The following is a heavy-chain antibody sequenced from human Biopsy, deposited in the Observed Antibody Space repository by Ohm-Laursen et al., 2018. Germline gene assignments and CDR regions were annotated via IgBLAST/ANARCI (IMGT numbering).Heavy chain of an antibody. J-gene: IGHJ4*02. CDR2: ISSTSNHI. V-gene: IGHV3-21*01. CDR1: GVTLSGYS. CDR3: AKDDYDRVSSGYYFDY. Sequence: SLRLSCTAPGVTLSGYSMNWVRQAPGKGLEWVASISSTSNHIHYVDSVWGRFTISRDNAENSLYLEMNSLRVEDTAVYYCAKDDYDRVSSGYYFDYWGQGTLVSVSS. D-gene: IGHD3-10*02.